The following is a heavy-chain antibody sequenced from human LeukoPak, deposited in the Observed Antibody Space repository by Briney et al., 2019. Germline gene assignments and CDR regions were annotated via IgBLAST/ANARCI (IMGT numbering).Heavy chain of an antibody. J-gene: IGHJ4*02. CDR1: GCTFTSYG. D-gene: IGHD2-2*01. Sequence: ASVTVSCKASGCTFTSYGISWVRQAPGQGLEWMGWISAYNGNTNYAQKLQGRVTMTTDTSTSTAYMELRSLRSDDTAVYYCARVPYRQGCDYWGQGTLVTVSS. V-gene: IGHV1-18*01. CDR2: ISAYNGNT. CDR3: ARVPYRQGCDY.